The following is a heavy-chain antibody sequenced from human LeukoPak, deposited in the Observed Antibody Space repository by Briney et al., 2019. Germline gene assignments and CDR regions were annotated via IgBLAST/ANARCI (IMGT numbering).Heavy chain of an antibody. CDR3: ASLLIAAAGNGYYFDY. CDR1: GGSISSGDYY. CDR2: IYYSGST. Sequence: SETLSLTCTVSGGSISSGDYYWSWIRQPPGKGLEWIGYIYYSGSTYYNPSLKSRVTISVDTSKNQFSLKLSSVTAADTAVYYCASLLIAAAGNGYYFDYWGQGTLVTVSS. D-gene: IGHD6-13*01. V-gene: IGHV4-30-4*01. J-gene: IGHJ4*02.